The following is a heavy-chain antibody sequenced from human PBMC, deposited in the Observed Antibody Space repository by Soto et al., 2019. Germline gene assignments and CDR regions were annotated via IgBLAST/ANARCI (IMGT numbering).Heavy chain of an antibody. V-gene: IGHV4-34*01. CDR1: GGSFSGYY. CDR2: INHSGST. J-gene: IGHJ5*02. CDR3: ASGGSGKFDP. Sequence: QVQLQQWGAGLLKPSETLSLTCAVYGGSFSGYYWSWIRQPPGKGLELIGEINHSGSTNYNPSHKSRVTKSVDTSKNQFSLKLSSVTAADTAVYYCASGGSGKFDPWGQGTLVTVSS. D-gene: IGHD3-10*01.